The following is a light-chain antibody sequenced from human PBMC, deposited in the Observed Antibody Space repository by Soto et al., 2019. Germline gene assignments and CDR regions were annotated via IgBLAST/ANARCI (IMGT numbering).Light chain of an antibody. Sequence: SYELTQPPSVSVAPGQTTRITCGENNIGSKSVHWYQQMPGQAPVLVVYDDSDRPSGIPERFSGSNSGNTATLTISRVEAGDEADYYCGSWDSSLSAYVFGTGTKLTVL. CDR2: DDS. J-gene: IGLJ1*01. V-gene: IGLV3-21*02. CDR3: GSWDSSLSAYV. CDR1: NIGSKS.